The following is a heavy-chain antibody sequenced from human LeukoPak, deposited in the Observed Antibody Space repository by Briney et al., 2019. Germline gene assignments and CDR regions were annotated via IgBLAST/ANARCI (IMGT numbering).Heavy chain of an antibody. CDR2: IFYSGNT. Sequence: PSETLSLTCNVSGDYITTTNYYWAWIRQPPGKGLEWIASIFYSGNTYYNPSLKSRVIISMDTSRKQISLKLTSVTATDTALYSCARRSRLYKHETTGYHDSWGQGTLVTVSS. CDR3: ARRSRLYKHETTGYHDS. CDR1: GDYITTTNYY. D-gene: IGHD3-9*01. V-gene: IGHV4-39*01. J-gene: IGHJ4*02.